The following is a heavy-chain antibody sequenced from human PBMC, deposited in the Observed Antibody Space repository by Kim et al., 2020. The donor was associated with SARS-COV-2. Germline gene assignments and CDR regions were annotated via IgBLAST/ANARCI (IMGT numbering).Heavy chain of an antibody. J-gene: IGHJ6*01. Sequence: GGSLRLSCAASGLTFSNAWMSWVRQAPGKGLEWVGRIKNKIDGGTTDYAAPVKGRFTISRDDSKNTLYLQMDSLKTEDTAVYYCTKVCLWVRGVIKAYY. D-gene: IGHD3-10*01. CDR1: GLTFSNAW. V-gene: IGHV3-15*01. CDR2: IKNKIDGGTT. CDR3: TKVCLWVRGVIKAYY.